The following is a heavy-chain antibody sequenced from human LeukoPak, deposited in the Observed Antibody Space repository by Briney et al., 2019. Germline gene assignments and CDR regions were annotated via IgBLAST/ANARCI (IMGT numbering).Heavy chain of an antibody. V-gene: IGHV3-30*18. J-gene: IGHJ4*02. CDR3: AEDWSGYDYYFDY. CDR2: ISYYGSNN. CDR1: GFTFSSYG. Sequence: GRSLRLSCAASGFTFSSYGMHWVRQAPGKGLELEAVISYYGSNNYYADSVYDRHIISRDKSKNTLDLQMYSLRTEDTAVYYCAEDWSGYDYYFDYWGQGTLVTVSS. D-gene: IGHD5-12*01.